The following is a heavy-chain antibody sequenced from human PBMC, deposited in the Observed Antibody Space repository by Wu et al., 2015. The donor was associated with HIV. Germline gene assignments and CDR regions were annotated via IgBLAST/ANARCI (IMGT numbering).Heavy chain of an antibody. J-gene: IGHJ4*02. V-gene: IGHV1-2*02. CDR1: GYTFTGYY. D-gene: IGHD6-19*01. CDR2: INPGSGDT. CDR3: ARDPQEVSGWYTH. Sequence: QMQLVQSGAEVKKPGASVRVSCKTSGYTFTGYYIHWVRQAPGQGLEWMGWINPGSGDTSYSQKLQNRVTMTRDTSISTAYMELNRLRFDDTAVYYCARDPQEVSGWYTHWGQGTLVTVSS.